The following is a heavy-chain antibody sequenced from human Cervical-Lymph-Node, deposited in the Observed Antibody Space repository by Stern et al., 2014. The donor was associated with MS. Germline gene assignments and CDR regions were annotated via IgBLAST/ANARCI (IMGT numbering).Heavy chain of an antibody. CDR3: ARASLQLSYYYVMDV. J-gene: IGHJ6*02. V-gene: IGHV4-61*02. CDR1: GGSISSGSYY. CDR2: VYTRGNI. Sequence: VQLEESGPGLVKPSQTLSLTCTVSGGSISSGSYYWSWIRQPAGKGLEWIGRVYTRGNIDYNPSLKSRVTISVGTSNKQFSLNLSSVTAADTAVYYCARASLQLSYYYVMDVWGQGTTVTVSS. D-gene: IGHD5-18*01.